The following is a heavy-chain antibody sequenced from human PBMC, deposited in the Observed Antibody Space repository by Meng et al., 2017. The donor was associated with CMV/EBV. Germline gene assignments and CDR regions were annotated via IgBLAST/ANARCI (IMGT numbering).Heavy chain of an antibody. Sequence: ESLKISCAASGFTFDDYAMHWVRQAPGKGLEWIGSIYYSGSTYYNPSLKSRVTISVDTSKNQFSLKLSSVTAADTAVYYCASYGYSGYYYYYGMDVWGQGTTVTVSS. CDR3: ASYGYSGYYYYYGMDV. D-gene: IGHD5-12*01. CDR2: IYYSGST. CDR1: GFTFDDYA. V-gene: IGHV4-38-2*01. J-gene: IGHJ6*02.